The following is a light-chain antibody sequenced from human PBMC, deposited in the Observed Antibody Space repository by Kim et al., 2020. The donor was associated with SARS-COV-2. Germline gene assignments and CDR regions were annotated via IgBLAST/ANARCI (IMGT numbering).Light chain of an antibody. J-gene: IGLJ2*01. V-gene: IGLV3-1*01. CDR3: QTWDRSSII. CDR2: QEN. Sequence: SYELTQPPSMSVSPGQTASITCSGDKLGDKNVCWYQQKAGQSPVLVISQENKRPSGIPERFSGSSSWNIATLTISGTQAVDEADYYCQTWDRSSIIFGGGTKLTVL. CDR1: KLGDKN.